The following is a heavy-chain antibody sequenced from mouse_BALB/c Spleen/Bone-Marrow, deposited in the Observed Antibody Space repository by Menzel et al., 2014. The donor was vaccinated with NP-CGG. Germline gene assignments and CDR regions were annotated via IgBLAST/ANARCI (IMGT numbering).Heavy chain of an antibody. V-gene: IGHV1-69*02. CDR1: GYTFTNYW. J-gene: IGHJ2*02. Sequence: VQLQQSGAEFVKPGASVKVSCKASGYTFTNYWMQWVKQRPGQGLEWIGEIEPSDSYTNYNQDFKGKATLTVDKSSSTAYMQLSSLTSEDSAVYYCARGRTTVVSDYWGQGTSLTVSP. D-gene: IGHD1-1*01. CDR3: ARGRTTVVSDY. CDR2: IEPSDSYT.